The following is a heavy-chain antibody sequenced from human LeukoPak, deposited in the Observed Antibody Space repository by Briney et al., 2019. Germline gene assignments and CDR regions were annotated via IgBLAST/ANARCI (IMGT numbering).Heavy chain of an antibody. CDR3: ARVGEVDSGYDLEAFDI. CDR1: GYTFTCYY. J-gene: IGHJ3*02. D-gene: IGHD5-12*01. Sequence: ASVKVSCKASGYTFTCYYMHWVRQAPGQGLEWMGWINPNSGGTNYAQKFQGRVTMTRDTSISTAYMELSRLRSDDTAVYYCARVGEVDSGYDLEAFDIGGQGTMVTVS. CDR2: INPNSGGT. V-gene: IGHV1-2*02.